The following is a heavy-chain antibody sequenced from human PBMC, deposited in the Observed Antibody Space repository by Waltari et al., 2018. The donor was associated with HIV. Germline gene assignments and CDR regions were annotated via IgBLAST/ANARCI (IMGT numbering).Heavy chain of an antibody. CDR2: IITIFGKP. V-gene: IGHV1-69*01. J-gene: IGHJ6*02. D-gene: IGHD6-6*01. Sequence: QVQLVQSGAEVKKPGSSLKVSCTASGATFLNSALNWVRQAPGQGLEWIGGIITIFGKPKDAQKLRGRVTIAADESTSTAYMELRSLRSDDTAVYYCAIGTRPSEYNYHGMDVWGHRTSVTVS. CDR1: GATFLNSA. CDR3: AIGTRPSEYNYHGMDV.